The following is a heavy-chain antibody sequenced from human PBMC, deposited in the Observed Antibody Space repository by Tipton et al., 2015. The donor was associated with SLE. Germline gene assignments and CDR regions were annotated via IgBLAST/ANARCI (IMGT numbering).Heavy chain of an antibody. Sequence: GSLRLSCAASGFTFSNFGMHWVRQAQGKGLEWVAFIRYDGSNKYYADSVEGRFTISRDNSKSTLYLQMNSLRAEDTAMYYCAKDLYYYDGSATMDYWGQGTLVTVSS. V-gene: IGHV3-30*02. CDR2: IRYDGSNK. CDR3: AKDLYYYDGSATMDY. J-gene: IGHJ4*02. CDR1: GFTFSNFG. D-gene: IGHD3-22*01.